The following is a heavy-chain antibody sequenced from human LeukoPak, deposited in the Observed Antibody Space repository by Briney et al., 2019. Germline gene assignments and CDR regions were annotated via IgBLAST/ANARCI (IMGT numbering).Heavy chain of an antibody. J-gene: IGHJ6*02. Sequence: GGSLRLSCAASGFTFSSYAMSWVRQAPGKGLEWVSAISGSGGSTYYADSVKGRFTISRDNSKNTLYMQMNSLRAEDTAVYYCAKHPSESYYKVGPMYMDVWGQGTTVTVSS. CDR1: GFTFSSYA. D-gene: IGHD3-10*01. V-gene: IGHV3-23*01. CDR3: AKHPSESYYKVGPMYMDV. CDR2: ISGSGGST.